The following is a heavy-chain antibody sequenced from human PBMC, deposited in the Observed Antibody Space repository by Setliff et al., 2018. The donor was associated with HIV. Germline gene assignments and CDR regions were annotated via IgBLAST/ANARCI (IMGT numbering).Heavy chain of an antibody. V-gene: IGHV3-11*05. CDR3: AREVTAFEAFDL. D-gene: IGHD2-21*02. J-gene: IGHJ3*01. CDR1: GFTFSDHY. CDR2: ISKSGDYS. Sequence: GGSLRLSCAASGFTFSDHYMNWVRQAPGKGLEWVSYISKSGDYSNYADSVRGRFTISRDNAKNSLYLQMSSLRAEDTAVYYFAREVTAFEAFDLWGQGTMVTVSS.